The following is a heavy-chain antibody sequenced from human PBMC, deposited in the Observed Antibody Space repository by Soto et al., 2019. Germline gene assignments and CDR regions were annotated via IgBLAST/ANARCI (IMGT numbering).Heavy chain of an antibody. CDR1: GVYISSSHW. V-gene: IGHV4-4*02. J-gene: IGHJ3*02. CDR2: IYHSGST. Sequence: QVQLQESGPGLVKPSGTLSLTCAVSGVYISSSHWWSWVRQPPGKGLEWIGKIYHSGSTHYNPSLKSRFTITIDKSKNQFSLKLTSVTAADTSVYYCARERIAVSLGAFDNWGQGTVVTVSS. CDR3: ARERIAVSLGAFDN. D-gene: IGHD6-19*01.